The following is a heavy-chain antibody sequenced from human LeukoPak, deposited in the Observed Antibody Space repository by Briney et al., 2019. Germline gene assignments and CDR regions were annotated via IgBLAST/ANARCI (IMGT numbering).Heavy chain of an antibody. CDR3: ARSDGYGLVGI. CDR2: IFYSGST. CDR1: GGSISTSSYY. Sequence: SETLSLTCTVSGGSISTSSYYWGWVRQPPGKGLEWIGNIFYSGSTYYSPSLKSRVTISLDTSRNQFSLKLRSVTAADTAVYYCARSDGYGLVGIWGQGTMVTVSS. J-gene: IGHJ3*02. D-gene: IGHD3-10*01. V-gene: IGHV4-39*07.